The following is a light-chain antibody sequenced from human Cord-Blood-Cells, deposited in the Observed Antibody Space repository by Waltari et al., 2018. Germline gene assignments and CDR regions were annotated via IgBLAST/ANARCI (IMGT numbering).Light chain of an antibody. CDR3: QQRSNSFT. CDR1: QSVSSY. V-gene: IGKV3-11*01. CDR2: DAS. J-gene: IGKJ3*01. Sequence: EIVLTQSPATLSLSPGERATLSCRASQSVSSYLAWYQQKPGQAPRLRIYDASNRATGIPARFSGSGSGTDFTLTISSLEPEDFAVYYCQQRSNSFTFGPGTKVDIK.